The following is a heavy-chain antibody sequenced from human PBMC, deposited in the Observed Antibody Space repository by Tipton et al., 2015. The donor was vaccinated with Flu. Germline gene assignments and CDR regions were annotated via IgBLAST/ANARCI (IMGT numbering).Heavy chain of an antibody. CDR3: ARRDYSNYVSEPKNWFDS. Sequence: TLSLTCSVSRDSIGSDYFWGWIRQPPGKGLEWIGNVHQTGTSYYNPSLRSRVIITIDSRKNHFTLRLTSVTSADTTVYFCARRDYSNYVSEPKNWFDSWGQGTLVTVSS. CDR1: RDSIGSDYF. J-gene: IGHJ5*01. CDR2: VHQTGTS. V-gene: IGHV4-38-2*01. D-gene: IGHD4-11*01.